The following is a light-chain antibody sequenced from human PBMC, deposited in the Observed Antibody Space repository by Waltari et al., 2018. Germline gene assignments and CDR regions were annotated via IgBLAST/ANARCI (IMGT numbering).Light chain of an antibody. J-gene: IGKJ2*01. Sequence: DIQMTQSPSSLSVSVGDRVTITCRASQLVENFLNWYQQKTGQAPSLLIYAASSLQSVVPSMFSGRGSGTDFTLTISSLQPEDFATYYCQQSYTTPYTFGQGTRLDIK. CDR2: AAS. V-gene: IGKV1-39*01. CDR3: QQSYTTPYT. CDR1: QLVENF.